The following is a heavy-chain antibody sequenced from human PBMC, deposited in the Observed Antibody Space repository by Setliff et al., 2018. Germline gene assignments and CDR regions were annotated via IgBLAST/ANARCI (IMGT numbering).Heavy chain of an antibody. CDR1: GYTFRQSI. CDR3: MRLVRFCSRTVCQRTLGDEA. Sequence: ASVKVSCKASGYTFRQSIVSWVRQAPGQGLEWLGWIGVYSGNTYSAQRFQGRVSLTTDESTNTAYLELRGLRSDDTAVYYCMRLVRFCSRTVCQRTLGDEAWGQGTLVTVSS. CDR2: IGVYSGNT. D-gene: IGHD3-3*01. V-gene: IGHV1-18*01. J-gene: IGHJ5*02.